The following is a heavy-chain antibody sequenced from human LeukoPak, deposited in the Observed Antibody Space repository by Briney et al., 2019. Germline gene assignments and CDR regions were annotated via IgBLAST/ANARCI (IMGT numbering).Heavy chain of an antibody. CDR1: GFTFSNYC. Sequence: PGGSLRLSCAASGFTFSNYCMHWVRQAPGKGLEWVAVVSSDGSIDYYADSLRGRFTVSRDNSKNTMFLQFNTLRPEDTAVYYCXXEGMGTTFSAWFDPWGQGTLVTVSS. CDR2: VSSDGSID. J-gene: IGHJ5*02. D-gene: IGHD1-7*01. V-gene: IGHV3-30*03. CDR3: XXEGMGTTFSAWFDP.